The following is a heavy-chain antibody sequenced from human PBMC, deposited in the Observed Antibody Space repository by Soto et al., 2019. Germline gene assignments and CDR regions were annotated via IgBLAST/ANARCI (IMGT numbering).Heavy chain of an antibody. V-gene: IGHV4-31*03. Sequence: SSETLSLTCTVSGGSISSGGYYWSWIRQHPGKGLEWIGYIYYSGSTYYNPSLKSRVTISVDTSKNQFSLKLSSVTAADTAVYYCARARVNCSSTSCYNPIIYYYGMDVWGQGTTVTVSS. CDR2: IYYSGST. CDR1: GGSISSGGYY. J-gene: IGHJ6*02. D-gene: IGHD2-2*02. CDR3: ARARVNCSSTSCYNPIIYYYGMDV.